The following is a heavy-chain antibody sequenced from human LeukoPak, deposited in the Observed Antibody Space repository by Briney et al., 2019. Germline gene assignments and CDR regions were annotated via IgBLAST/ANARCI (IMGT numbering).Heavy chain of an antibody. J-gene: IGHJ3*02. CDR3: ARDNVLLWFGTKEDAFDI. CDR2: ISGSGGST. CDR1: GFTFSSYG. D-gene: IGHD3-10*01. V-gene: IGHV3-23*01. Sequence: GGSLRLSCAASGFTFSSYGMSWVRQAPGKGLEWVSAISGSGGSTYYADSVKGRFTISRDNAKNSLYLQMNSLRAEDTAVYYCARDNVLLWFGTKEDAFDIWGQGTMVTVSS.